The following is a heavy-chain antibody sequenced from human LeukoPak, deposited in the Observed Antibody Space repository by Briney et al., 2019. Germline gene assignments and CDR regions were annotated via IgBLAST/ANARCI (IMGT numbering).Heavy chain of an antibody. CDR1: GFTFSTYA. V-gene: IGHV3-48*02. CDR2: ITTSSAI. J-gene: IGHJ4*02. CDR3: ARHGAPTTLAKPHY. D-gene: IGHD1-26*01. Sequence: PGGSLRLSCVASGFTFSTYAMNWFRQAPGRGLEWVSSITTSSAIYYVDSVRGRFAISRDNAKNSLFLQMNSLRDEDTAVYYCARHGAPTTLAKPHYWGQGTLVTVSS.